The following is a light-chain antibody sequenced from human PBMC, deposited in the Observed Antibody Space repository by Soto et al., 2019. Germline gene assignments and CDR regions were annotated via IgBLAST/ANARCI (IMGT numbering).Light chain of an antibody. CDR2: SAS. V-gene: IGKV3-15*01. CDR3: QQYSNWPLT. Sequence: DIVMTQSPATVSVSPGERATLSCRASQGVSSNLAWYQQKPGQAPRLLIYSASTRATGIPARFSGSASGTEFTLTISSLQSEDFAAYYCQQYSNWPLTFGGGTKVEIK. CDR1: QGVSSN. J-gene: IGKJ4*01.